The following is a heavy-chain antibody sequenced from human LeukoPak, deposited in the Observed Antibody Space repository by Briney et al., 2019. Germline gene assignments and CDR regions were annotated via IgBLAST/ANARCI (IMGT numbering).Heavy chain of an antibody. CDR2: MYYSGST. Sequence: SETLSLTCTVSGGSFSSSSYYWGWIRQPPGKGLEWIGSMYYSGSTYYNASLGSRVTISVDTSKNQFSLKLSSVTAADTAVYYCARHFDRDGYKSNAFDIWGQGTMVTVSS. V-gene: IGHV4-39*01. J-gene: IGHJ3*02. CDR3: ARHFDRDGYKSNAFDI. CDR1: GGSFSSSSYY. D-gene: IGHD5-24*01.